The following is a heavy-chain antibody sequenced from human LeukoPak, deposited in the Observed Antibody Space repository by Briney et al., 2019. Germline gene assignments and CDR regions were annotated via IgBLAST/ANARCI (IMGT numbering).Heavy chain of an antibody. Sequence: GGSLRLSCAAPGFTFSSYAMSWVRQAPGKGLEWVSAISGSGGSTYYADSVKGRFTISRDNSKNTLYLQMNSLRAEDTAVYYCAHTRGSGYYKVDYFDYWGQGTLVTVSS. D-gene: IGHD3-3*01. CDR1: GFTFSSYA. J-gene: IGHJ4*02. CDR3: AHTRGSGYYKVDYFDY. CDR2: ISGSGGST. V-gene: IGHV3-23*01.